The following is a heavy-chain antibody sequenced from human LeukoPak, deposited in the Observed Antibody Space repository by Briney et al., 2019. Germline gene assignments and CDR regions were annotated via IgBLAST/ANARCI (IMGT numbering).Heavy chain of an antibody. D-gene: IGHD2-21*02. CDR2: IIPIFGTA. CDR3: AGGQGLPWLLGVFDI. Sequence: VASVKVSCKASGGTFSSYAISWVRQAPGQGLEWMGGIIPIFGTANYAQKFQGRVTITTDESTSTAYMELSSLRSEDTAVYYCAGGQGLPWLLGVFDIWGQGTMVTVSS. J-gene: IGHJ3*02. CDR1: GGTFSSYA. V-gene: IGHV1-69*05.